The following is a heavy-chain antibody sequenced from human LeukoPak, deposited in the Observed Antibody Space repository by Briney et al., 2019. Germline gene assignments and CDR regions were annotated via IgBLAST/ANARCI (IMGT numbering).Heavy chain of an antibody. V-gene: IGHV4-31*03. D-gene: IGHD7-27*01. CDR2: IYYSGST. CDR1: GGSVSSGNYY. CDR3: ASFLNWGSTQYYFDY. J-gene: IGHJ4*02. Sequence: SETLSLTCSVSGGSVSSGNYYWSWIRQHPGKGLEWIGYIYYSGSTYYNPSLKSRVTISVDTSKNQFSLKLSSVTAADTAVYYCASFLNWGSTQYYFDYWGQGTLVTVSS.